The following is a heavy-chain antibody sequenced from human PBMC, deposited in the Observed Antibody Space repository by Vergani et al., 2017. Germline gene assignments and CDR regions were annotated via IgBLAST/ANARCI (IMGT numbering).Heavy chain of an antibody. CDR1: GDSLRGHY. D-gene: IGHD4-17*01. V-gene: IGHV4-34*02. CDR3: ARHNLYGDSQTGIDY. Sequence: QVQLRQWGAGLVKPSETLSLTCGIYGDSLRGHYWSWIRQSPGKGLEWIGYIYHSGSTYYNPSLKSRVTISVDRSKNQFSLKLNSVTAADTAVYYCARHNLYGDSQTGIDYWGLGTLVIVSS. J-gene: IGHJ4*02. CDR2: IYHSGST.